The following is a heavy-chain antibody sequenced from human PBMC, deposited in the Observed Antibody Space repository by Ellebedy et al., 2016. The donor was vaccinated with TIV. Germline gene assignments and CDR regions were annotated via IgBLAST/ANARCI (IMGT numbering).Heavy chain of an antibody. J-gene: IGHJ5*01. CDR1: GGSISSSTYY. CDR2: IYYSGNT. Sequence: SETLSLTCTVSGGSISSSTYYWGWVRQPPGKGLEWIGSIYYSGNTDYNPSLKSRVTISVDTSKNQFSLKLRSVTAADTAVYYCARNPPTYNWVDSWGQGTLVTVSS. CDR3: ARNPPTYNWVDS. V-gene: IGHV4-39*01.